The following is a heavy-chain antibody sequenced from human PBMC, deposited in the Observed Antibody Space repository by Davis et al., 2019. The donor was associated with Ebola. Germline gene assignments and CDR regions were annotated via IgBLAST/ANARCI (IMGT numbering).Heavy chain of an antibody. V-gene: IGHV3-30*04. CDR2: IPYDGNDI. J-gene: IGHJ4*02. CDR3: VRELYDYVWLAYFHY. CDR1: GFIFRTYT. D-gene: IGHD3-16*01. Sequence: GGSLRLSCAASGFIFRTYTMHWVRQAPGKGLEWVAVIPYDGNDISYAESVRGRFTISRDNSRNTLHLQMNSLRTEDTAIYYCVRELYDYVWLAYFHYWGQGTLVTVSS.